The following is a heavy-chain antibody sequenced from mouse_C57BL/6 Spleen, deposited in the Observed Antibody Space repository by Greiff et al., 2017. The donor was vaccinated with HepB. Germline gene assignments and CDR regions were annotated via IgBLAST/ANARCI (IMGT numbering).Heavy chain of an antibody. V-gene: IGHV1-20*01. CDR1: GYSFTGYF. CDR2: INPYNGDT. J-gene: IGHJ1*03. D-gene: IGHD3-1*01. Sequence: EVHLVESGPELVKPGDSVKISCKASGYSFTGYFMNWVMQSHGKSLEWIGRINPYNGDTFYNQKFKGKATLTVDKSSSTAHMELRSLTSEDSAVYYCARSPSAGYLDVWGTGTTVTVSS. CDR3: ARSPSAGYLDV.